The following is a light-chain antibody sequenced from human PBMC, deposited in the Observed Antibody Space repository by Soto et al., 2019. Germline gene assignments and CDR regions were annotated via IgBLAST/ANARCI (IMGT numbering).Light chain of an antibody. V-gene: IGLV2-14*01. CDR1: ISDVGAYYY. J-gene: IGLJ1*01. CDR3: SSYTTSSTLWV. CDR2: EVT. Sequence: QCVLTQPAWVSGSPGQSITISCTGAISDVGAYYYVSWYQHYPGKAPKLMIYEVTNRPSGVSNRFSGSKSGNTASLTISGLQAKDEADYYCSSYTTSSTLWVFGTGTKVTVL.